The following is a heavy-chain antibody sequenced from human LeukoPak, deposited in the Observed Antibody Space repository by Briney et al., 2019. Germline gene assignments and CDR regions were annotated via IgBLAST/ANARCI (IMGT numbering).Heavy chain of an antibody. J-gene: IGHJ4*02. Sequence: PGGSLRLSYAASGFTFSSYAMSWVRQAPGKGLEWVSAISGSGGSTYYADSVKGRFTISRDNSKNTPYLQMNSLRAEDTAVYYCAKVVPMYYYDSSGYTWGQGTLVTVSS. CDR2: ISGSGGST. V-gene: IGHV3-23*01. CDR1: GFTFSSYA. D-gene: IGHD3-22*01. CDR3: AKVVPMYYYDSSGYT.